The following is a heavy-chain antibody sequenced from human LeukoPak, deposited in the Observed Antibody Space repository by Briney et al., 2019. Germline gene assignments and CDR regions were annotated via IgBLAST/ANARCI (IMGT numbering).Heavy chain of an antibody. Sequence: ASVKVSCKASGYTFTSYDINWVRQAPGQGLEWMGWMNPNSGNTGSAQNFQGRVTMTRDTSISTAYMELSSLRSEDTGVYYCARTYGDLDYWGQGTLVTVSS. D-gene: IGHD4-17*01. CDR1: GYTFTSYD. CDR3: ARTYGDLDY. V-gene: IGHV1-8*01. J-gene: IGHJ4*02. CDR2: MNPNSGNT.